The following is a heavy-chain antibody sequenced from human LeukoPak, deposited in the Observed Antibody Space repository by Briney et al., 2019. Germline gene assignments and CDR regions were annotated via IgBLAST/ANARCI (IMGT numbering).Heavy chain of an antibody. V-gene: IGHV3-15*01. D-gene: IGHD5-24*01. CDR1: GFTFSNAW. CDR2: IKSKTDGGTT. J-gene: IGHJ3*02. Sequence: GGSLRLFCAASGFTFSNAWMTWVRQAPGKGLEWVGRIKSKTDGGTTDYAAPVKGRFTISRDDSKSTLYLQMNSLKMEDTAVYYCTTGSRWLQFDDAFDIWGQGTMVTVSS. CDR3: TTGSRWLQFDDAFDI.